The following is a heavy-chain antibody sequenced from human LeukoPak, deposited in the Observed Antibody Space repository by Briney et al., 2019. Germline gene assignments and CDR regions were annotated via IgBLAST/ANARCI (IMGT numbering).Heavy chain of an antibody. CDR2: IYYSGST. D-gene: IGHD3-10*01. V-gene: IGHV4-59*01. CDR3: ARGLRDGAFDY. Sequence: SETLSLTCTVSGGSISSYYRSWIRQPPGKGLEWIGYIYYSGSTNYNPSLKSRVTISVDTSKNQFSLKLSSVTAADTAVYYCARGLRDGAFDYWGQGTLVTVSS. CDR1: GGSISSYY. J-gene: IGHJ4*02.